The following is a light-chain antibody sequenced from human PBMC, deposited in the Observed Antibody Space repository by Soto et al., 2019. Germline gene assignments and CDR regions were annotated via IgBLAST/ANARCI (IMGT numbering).Light chain of an antibody. CDR1: QSVNRY. CDR3: QQYGSSGT. CDR2: DAS. V-gene: IGKV3-11*01. Sequence: EIVLTQSPATLSLSPGERATLSCWASQSVNRYLVWYQQKPGQAPRLLMYDASKRATGIPARFSGSGSGTDFTLTISSLEPEDFAVYYCQQYGSSGTFGQGTKVDIK. J-gene: IGKJ1*01.